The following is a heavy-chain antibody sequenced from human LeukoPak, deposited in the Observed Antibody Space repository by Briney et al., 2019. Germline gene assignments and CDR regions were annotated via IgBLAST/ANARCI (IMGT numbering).Heavy chain of an antibody. Sequence: GGSLRLSCAASGFTFSSYAMHWVRQAPGKGLEWVAVISYDGSNKYYADSVKGRFTISRDNSKNTLYLQMNSLRAEGTAVYYCAREGQWLVAVAFDIWGQGTMVTVSS. V-gene: IGHV3-30*01. CDR1: GFTFSSYA. J-gene: IGHJ3*02. CDR3: AREGQWLVAVAFDI. CDR2: ISYDGSNK. D-gene: IGHD6-19*01.